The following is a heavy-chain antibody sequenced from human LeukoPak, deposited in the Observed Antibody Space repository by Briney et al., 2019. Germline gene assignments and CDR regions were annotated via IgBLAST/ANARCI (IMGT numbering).Heavy chain of an antibody. D-gene: IGHD7-27*01. CDR3: ARDYVWGSSESDY. Sequence: GGSLRLSCAASGFTFSSYSMNWVRQAPGKGLEWVSSISSSSSYIYYADSVKGRFTISRDNAKNSLYLQMNSLRVEDTAIYYCARDYVWGSSESDYWGQGTLVTVSS. J-gene: IGHJ4*02. CDR2: ISSSSSYI. V-gene: IGHV3-21*01. CDR1: GFTFSSYS.